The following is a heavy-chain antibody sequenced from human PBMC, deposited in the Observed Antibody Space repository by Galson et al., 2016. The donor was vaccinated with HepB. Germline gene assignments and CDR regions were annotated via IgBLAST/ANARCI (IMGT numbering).Heavy chain of an antibody. D-gene: IGHD6-6*01. J-gene: IGHJ6*03. CDR3: AKRSSSVPHYCMDV. V-gene: IGHV3-30*18. CDR1: GFTFSSYG. Sequence: SLRLSCAASGFTFSSYGMHWVRQAPGKGLEWVAVISYDGSYKYYADSVKGRLTISRDNSKNTLYLQMNSLRAEDTAVYYCAKRSSSVPHYCMDVWGKGTTVTVSS. CDR2: ISYDGSYK.